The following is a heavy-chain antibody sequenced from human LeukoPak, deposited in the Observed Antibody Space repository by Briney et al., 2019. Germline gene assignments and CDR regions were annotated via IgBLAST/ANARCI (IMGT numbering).Heavy chain of an antibody. CDR3: ARGPSGYHNT. V-gene: IGHV3-30*02. CDR2: INYDGSNK. Sequence: PGGSLRLSCAASGFSSRHYGMHWVRQAPGKGLEWVAFINYDGSNKYYADSVKGRFTISRDNSKNTLYLQMNSLRAEDTAVYYCARGPSGYHNTGGQGTLVTVSS. CDR1: GFSSRHYG. D-gene: IGHD5-12*01. J-gene: IGHJ4*02.